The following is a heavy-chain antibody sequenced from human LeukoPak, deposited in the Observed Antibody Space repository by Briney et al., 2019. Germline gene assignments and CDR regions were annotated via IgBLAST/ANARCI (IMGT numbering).Heavy chain of an antibody. V-gene: IGHV3-7*01. J-gene: IGHJ6*03. CDR3: ARNLPHKTGRWDYYYNMVV. CDR2: IKDDGSDK. D-gene: IGHD1-14*01. Sequence: GGSVRLSCAASGFTFSGCCMTWVRQAPGKGLEWVANIKDDGSDKYYEDSVKGRFTISTDNAKNSLYLQMNSLRAEDTAVYYCARNLPHKTGRWDYYYNMVVWGKGNTVTVSS. CDR1: GFTFSGCC.